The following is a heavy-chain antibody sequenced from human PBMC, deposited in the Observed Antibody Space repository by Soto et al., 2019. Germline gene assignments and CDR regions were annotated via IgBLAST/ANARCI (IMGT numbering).Heavy chain of an antibody. D-gene: IGHD1-20*01. J-gene: IGHJ6*02. CDR1: GYTFTSYY. V-gene: IGHV1-46*01. Sequence: ASVKVSCKASGYTFTSYYMHWVRQAPGQGLEWMGIINPSGGSTSYAQKFQGRVTMTRDTSTSTVYMELSSLRSEDTAVYYCARDRITGTTDYGMDVWGQGTTVTVSS. CDR2: INPSGGST. CDR3: ARDRITGTTDYGMDV.